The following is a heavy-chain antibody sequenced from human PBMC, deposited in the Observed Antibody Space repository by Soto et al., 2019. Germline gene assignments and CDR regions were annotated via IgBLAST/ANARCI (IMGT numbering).Heavy chain of an antibody. V-gene: IGHV3-48*01. Sequence: EVQLMESGGGLVQPGGSLRLSCVASGFTFSTYSMNWVRQTPGKGLEWISYIRSSDNAIYYSPFVKGRFTISRDDAEHSLXXXXXXLXAEDXAIXXXXXXSQWAFDYWGQGTLVTVSS. J-gene: IGHJ4*02. CDR1: GFTFSTYS. CDR3: XXXSQWAFDY. D-gene: IGHD1-26*01. CDR2: IRSSDNAI.